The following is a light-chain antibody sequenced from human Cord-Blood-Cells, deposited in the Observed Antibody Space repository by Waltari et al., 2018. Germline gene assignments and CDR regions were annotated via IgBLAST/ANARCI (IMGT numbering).Light chain of an antibody. J-gene: IGLJ3*02. Sequence: SYVLTQPPSVSVAPGKTARMTCGGNNIGSKSVHLYQQKPGQAPVLVIYYDSDRPSGIPERFSGSNSGNTATLTISRVEAGDEADYYCQVWDSSSDHWVFGGGTKLTVL. V-gene: IGLV3-21*04. CDR1: NIGSKS. CDR2: YDS. CDR3: QVWDSSSDHWV.